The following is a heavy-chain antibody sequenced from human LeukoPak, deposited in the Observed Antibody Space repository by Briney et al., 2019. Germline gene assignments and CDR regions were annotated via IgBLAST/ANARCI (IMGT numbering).Heavy chain of an antibody. V-gene: IGHV1-8*01. D-gene: IGHD6-13*01. Sequence: ASVKVSCKASGYTFTSYDNNWVRQATGQGLEWMGWMNPNSGNTGYAQKFQGRVTMTRNTSISTAYMELSSLRSEDTAVYYCARDGTGYSSSWYVYYYYMDVWGKGTTVTISS. J-gene: IGHJ6*03. CDR2: MNPNSGNT. CDR3: ARDGTGYSSSWYVYYYYMDV. CDR1: GYTFTSYD.